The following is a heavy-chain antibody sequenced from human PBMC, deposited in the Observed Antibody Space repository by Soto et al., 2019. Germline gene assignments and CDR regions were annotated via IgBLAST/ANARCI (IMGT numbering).Heavy chain of an antibody. D-gene: IGHD3-10*01. CDR1: GLTVSGYR. CDR2: ISSSSNTK. V-gene: IGHV3-48*02. J-gene: IGHJ6*02. CDR3: ARGSSRPGARYYYYYGMDV. Sequence: GSLTLSTEASGLTVSGYRMNSVPRAAGKGLEGVSYISSSSNTKDYGDSVKGRFTISRHNAKNSLYLQMNSLRDEDTAVYYCARGSSRPGARYYYYYGMDVWGQGPTVTVS.